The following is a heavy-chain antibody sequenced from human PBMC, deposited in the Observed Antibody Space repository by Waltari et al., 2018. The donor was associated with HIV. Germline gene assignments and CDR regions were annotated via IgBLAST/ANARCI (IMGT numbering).Heavy chain of an antibody. V-gene: IGHV3-72*01. D-gene: IGHD1-1*01. CDR3: ARGRAGKSSYYYYCMDV. CDR1: GFTFSDHY. CDR2: TRNKLNGYTT. J-gene: IGHJ6*03. Sequence: EVQVVESGGGLVQPGGSLRLSCAASGFTFSDHYMDWVRQAPGKGRELVGRTRNKLNGYTTEYAASVKGRFTISRDDSKNALSLQMNSLKTEDTAVYYCARGRAGKSSYYYYCMDVWGKGTTVTVSS.